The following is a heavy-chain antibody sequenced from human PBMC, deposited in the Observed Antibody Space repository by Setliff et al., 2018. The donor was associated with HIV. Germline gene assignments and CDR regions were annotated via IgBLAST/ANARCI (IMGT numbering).Heavy chain of an antibody. CDR2: MHHSGGT. J-gene: IGHJ3*02. CDR1: GYSISTGYN. V-gene: IGHV4-38-2*02. Sequence: SETLSLTCTVSGYSISTGYNGGCIRQPPGKGLDWIGGMHHSGGTYYTPSLKTRVTISLYTSKNQFSLNLSSVTAADTAVYYCVRGGSWGIIGGQGTVVTVSS. CDR3: VRGGSWGII. D-gene: IGHD3-16*01.